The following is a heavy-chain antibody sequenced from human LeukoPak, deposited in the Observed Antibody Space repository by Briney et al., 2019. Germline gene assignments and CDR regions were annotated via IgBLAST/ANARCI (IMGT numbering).Heavy chain of an antibody. CDR3: ASAERGLMGDIAVVPTAIGAN. J-gene: IGHJ4*02. D-gene: IGHD2-2*02. Sequence: PGGSLRLSCAASGFTFSTYWMSWVRQAPGKGLEWVANIKQDGSETYYVDSVKGRFTISRDNAKNSMYLQMNSLRAEDTAVYFCASAERGLMGDIAVVPTAIGANWGQGTLVTVSS. V-gene: IGHV3-7*03. CDR1: GFTFSTYW. CDR2: IKQDGSET.